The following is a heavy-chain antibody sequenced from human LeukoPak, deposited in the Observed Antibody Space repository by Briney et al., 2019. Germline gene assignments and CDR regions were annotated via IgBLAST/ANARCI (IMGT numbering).Heavy chain of an antibody. CDR1: GFTFSDYY. CDR2: ISSSGSTI. Sequence: GGSLRLSCAASGFTFSDYYMSWMRQAPGKGLEWVSYISSSGSTIYYADSVKGRFTISRDNAKNSLYLQMNSLRAEDTAVYYCASDDEGVVVFDYWGQGTLVTVSS. CDR3: ASDDEGVVVFDY. J-gene: IGHJ4*02. V-gene: IGHV3-11*01. D-gene: IGHD3-22*01.